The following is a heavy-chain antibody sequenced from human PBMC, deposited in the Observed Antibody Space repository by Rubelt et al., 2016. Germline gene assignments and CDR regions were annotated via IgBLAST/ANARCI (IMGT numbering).Heavy chain of an antibody. J-gene: IGHJ6*03. CDR1: GGSISSSSYY. Sequence: QLQLQESGPGLVKPSETLSLTCTVSGGSISSSSYYWGWIRQPPGKGLEWIGSIYHSGSTYYNPSLKCRVTISVDTSKNQFSLKLSSVTAADTAVYYCARQVVVGQTFYYYMDVWGKGTTVTVSS. V-gene: IGHV4-39*01. D-gene: IGHD2-2*01. CDR2: IYHSGST. CDR3: ARQVVVGQTFYYYMDV.